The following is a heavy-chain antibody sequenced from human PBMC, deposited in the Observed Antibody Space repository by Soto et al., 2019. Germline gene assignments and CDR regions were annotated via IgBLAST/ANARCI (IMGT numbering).Heavy chain of an antibody. V-gene: IGHV1-69*06. CDR2: IVVDSNTA. CDR1: GSTFNNFA. J-gene: IGHJ4*02. CDR3: ARAIKRWEVNYSFDF. D-gene: IGHD1-26*01. Sequence: QVVLLQSGAEVKAPGSSVRVSCQVSGSTFNNFAFSWVRQAPGNGPEWMGGIVVDSNTAEYSQRFQDRVTITADTSSKTLSKELGSLTFEDPAGYYCARAIKRWEVNYSFDFWGQGTLVTVSS.